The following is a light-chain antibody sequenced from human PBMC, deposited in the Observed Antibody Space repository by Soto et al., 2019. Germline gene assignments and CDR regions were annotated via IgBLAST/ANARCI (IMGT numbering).Light chain of an antibody. Sequence: QSALTQPASVSGSPGQSITISCTGNSSDVGGYNYVSWYQQHPGKAPKLMMYDVTNRPSGVSNRFSGSKSGSTASLTISGLQAEDEADYYCSSYTSSSTRVFGGGTKLTVL. CDR2: DVT. CDR3: SSYTSSSTRV. J-gene: IGLJ2*01. V-gene: IGLV2-14*03. CDR1: SSDVGGYNY.